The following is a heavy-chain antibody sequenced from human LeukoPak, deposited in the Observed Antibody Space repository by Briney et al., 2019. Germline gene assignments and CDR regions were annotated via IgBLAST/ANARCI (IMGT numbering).Heavy chain of an antibody. CDR3: AASTYGSGSYVGFDS. CDR1: GYTFTNYW. V-gene: IGHV5-51*01. CDR2: MYPGDSDT. D-gene: IGHD3-10*01. J-gene: IGHJ4*02. Sequence: GESLKISCKASGYTFTNYWIGWVRQMPGKGLEWMGIMYPGDSDTRYSPSFQGQVTISADKTISTAYLQWSSLKASATAMYYCAASTYGSGSYVGFDSWGQGTLVTVSS.